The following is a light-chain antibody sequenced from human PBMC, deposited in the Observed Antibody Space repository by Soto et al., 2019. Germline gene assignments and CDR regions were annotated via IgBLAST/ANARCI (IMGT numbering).Light chain of an antibody. CDR3: QQRSNWPVT. Sequence: EIVLTQSPGTLSLSPGERATLSCRASQSVSSYLAWYQQKPGQAPRLLIYDASTRATGISARFSGSGSGTDFTLTISSLEPEGFAVYYCQQRSNWPVTFGQGTKVEVK. CDR1: QSVSSY. J-gene: IGKJ1*01. V-gene: IGKV3-11*01. CDR2: DAS.